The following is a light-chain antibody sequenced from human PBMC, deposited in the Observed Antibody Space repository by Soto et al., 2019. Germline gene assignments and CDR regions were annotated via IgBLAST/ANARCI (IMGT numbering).Light chain of an antibody. CDR1: SSNIGAGYD. J-gene: IGLJ3*02. V-gene: IGLV1-40*01. CDR2: GNS. Sequence: QSVLTQPPSVSGAPGQRVTISCTGSSSNIGAGYDVHWYQQLPGTAPKLLIYGNSNRPSGVPDRFSGSKSGTSASLAITGLQAEDEADYYCQSYDRTLSGSGFGGGTKLTVL. CDR3: QSYDRTLSGSG.